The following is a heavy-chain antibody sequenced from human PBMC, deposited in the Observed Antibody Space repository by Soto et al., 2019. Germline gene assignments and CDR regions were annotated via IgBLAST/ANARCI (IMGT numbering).Heavy chain of an antibody. J-gene: IGHJ6*02. D-gene: IGHD3-10*02. CDR1: GYTFTGYY. CDR3: ARGYVAGPYYYYGMDV. Sequence: ASVKVSCKASGYTFTGYYMHWVRQAPGQGLERRGWINPNSGGTNYAQKFQGWVTMTRDTSISTAYMELSRLRSDDTAVYYCARGYVAGPYYYYGMDVWGQGTTVTVSS. V-gene: IGHV1-2*04. CDR2: INPNSGGT.